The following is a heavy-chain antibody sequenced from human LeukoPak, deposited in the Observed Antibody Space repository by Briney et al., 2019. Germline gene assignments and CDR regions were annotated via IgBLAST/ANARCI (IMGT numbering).Heavy chain of an antibody. Sequence: SQTLSLTCTVSGGSVTTGNYYWNWIRQPAGKGLEWIGRIYTNGGASYNPSLKSRVTISIDASKNQFSLKLSSVTAADTAVYYCAREPPGYWGQGILVTVSS. CDR2: IYTNGGA. CDR3: AREPPGY. V-gene: IGHV4-61*02. CDR1: GGSVTTGNYY. J-gene: IGHJ4*02.